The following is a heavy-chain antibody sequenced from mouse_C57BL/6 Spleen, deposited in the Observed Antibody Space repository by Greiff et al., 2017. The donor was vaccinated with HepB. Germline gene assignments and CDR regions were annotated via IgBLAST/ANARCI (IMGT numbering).Heavy chain of an antibody. CDR3: ARGVTTVVAPFDY. Sequence: VHLVESGAELVRPGASVKLSCKASGYTFTDYYINWVKQRPGQGLEWIARIYPGSGNTYYNEKFKGKATLTAEKSSSTAYMQLSSLTSEDSAVYFCARGVTTVVAPFDYWGQGTTLTVSS. CDR1: GYTFTDYY. V-gene: IGHV1-76*01. D-gene: IGHD1-1*01. J-gene: IGHJ2*01. CDR2: IYPGSGNT.